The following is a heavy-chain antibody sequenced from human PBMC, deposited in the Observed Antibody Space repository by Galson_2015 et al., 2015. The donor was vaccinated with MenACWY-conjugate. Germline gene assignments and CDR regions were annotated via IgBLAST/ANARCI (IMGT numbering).Heavy chain of an antibody. CDR2: IGAAGNT. V-gene: IGHV3-13*04. Sequence: SLRLSCAASGFTFSSYDMHWVRQAPGKGLEWVSAIGAAGNTYYPGSVQGRFIISGENAKKSLHLQMNSLTAGDTAVYYCARAVTTLYWYFDLWGRGTLVTVSS. D-gene: IGHD4-17*01. CDR1: GFTFSSYD. J-gene: IGHJ2*01. CDR3: ARAVTTLYWYFDL.